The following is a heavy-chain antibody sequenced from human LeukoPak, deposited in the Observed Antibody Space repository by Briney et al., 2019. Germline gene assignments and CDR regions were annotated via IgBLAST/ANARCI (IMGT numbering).Heavy chain of an antibody. V-gene: IGHV4-39*01. CDR2: IYYSGST. D-gene: IGHD3-22*01. CDR3: AREGLGSGYYYVELDY. Sequence: KPSETLSLTCTVSGGSISSSSYYWGWIRQPPGKGLEWIGSIYYSGSTYYNPSLKSRVTISVDTSKNQFSLKLSSVTAADTAVYYCAREGLGSGYYYVELDYWAREPWSPSPQ. CDR1: GGSISSSSYY. J-gene: IGHJ4*02.